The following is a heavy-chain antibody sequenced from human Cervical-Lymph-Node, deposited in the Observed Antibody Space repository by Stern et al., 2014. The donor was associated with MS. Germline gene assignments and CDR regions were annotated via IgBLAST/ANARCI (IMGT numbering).Heavy chain of an antibody. CDR1: GFTFTSSA. D-gene: IGHD2-15*01. CDR3: AAAGYCSGGSCYELWYFDL. V-gene: IGHV1-58*01. J-gene: IGHJ2*01. Sequence: QLVESGPEVKKPGTSVKVSCKASGFTFTSSAVQWVRQARGERLGWIGWIVGGSGNTNYAQKFQERVTITRDMSTSTAYMELSSLRSEDTAVYYCAAAGYCSGGSCYELWYFDLWGRGTLVTVSS. CDR2: IVGGSGNT.